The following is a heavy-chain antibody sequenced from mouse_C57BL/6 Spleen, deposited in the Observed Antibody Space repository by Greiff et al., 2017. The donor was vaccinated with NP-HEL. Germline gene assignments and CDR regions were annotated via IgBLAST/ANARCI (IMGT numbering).Heavy chain of an antibody. CDR2: IYPGDGDT. J-gene: IGHJ2*01. V-gene: IGHV1-82*01. Sequence: VQLQQSGPELVKPGASVKISCKASGYAFSSSWMNWVKQRPGKGLEWIGRIYPGDGDTNYNGKFKGKATLTADKSSSTAYMQLSSLTSEDSAVYFCAPQLRFFDYWGQGTTLTVSS. CDR3: APQLRFFDY. CDR1: GYAFSSSW. D-gene: IGHD3-2*02.